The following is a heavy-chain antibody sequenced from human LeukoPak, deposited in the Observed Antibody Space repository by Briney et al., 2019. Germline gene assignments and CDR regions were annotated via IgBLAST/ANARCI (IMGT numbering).Heavy chain of an antibody. CDR1: GGSISSSSYY. CDR3: ARHRGRYYYGMDV. Sequence: SETLSLTCTVSGGSISSSSYYWGWIRQPPGKGLEWIGSIYYSGSTYYNPSLKSRVTISVDTSKNQFSLKLSSVTAADTAVYYCARHRGRYYYGMDVWGQGTTVTVSS. V-gene: IGHV4-39*07. D-gene: IGHD1-14*01. CDR2: IYYSGST. J-gene: IGHJ6*02.